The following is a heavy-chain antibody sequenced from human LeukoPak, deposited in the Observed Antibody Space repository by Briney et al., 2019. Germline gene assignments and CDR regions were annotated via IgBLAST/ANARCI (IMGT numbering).Heavy chain of an antibody. CDR1: GFTFSSYA. CDR2: ISGSGGST. Sequence: GGSLRLSCAASGFTFSSYAMSWVRQAPGKGLEWVSAISGSGGSTYYADSVKGRLTISRDNSKNTLYLQMNSLIAEDTAAYYCGKGRRTYYYDSSGYSYWGQGTMVTVYS. J-gene: IGHJ3*01. CDR3: GKGRRTYYYDSSGYSY. D-gene: IGHD3-22*01. V-gene: IGHV3-23*01.